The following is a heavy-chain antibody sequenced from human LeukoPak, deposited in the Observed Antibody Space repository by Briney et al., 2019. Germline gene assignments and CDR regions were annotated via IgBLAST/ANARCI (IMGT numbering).Heavy chain of an antibody. V-gene: IGHV1-2*02. Sequence: ASVKVSCKASGYTFSGYYMHWVRQDPGQGLEWVGWINPNSGGTNYAQKFQGRVTMTRDTSISTAYMELSRLLSGDTAVYYCARGKTMVYCGGDCYRFDNWGQGTLVTVS. D-gene: IGHD2-21*02. J-gene: IGHJ4*02. CDR1: GYTFSGYY. CDR2: INPNSGGT. CDR3: ARGKTMVYCGGDCYRFDN.